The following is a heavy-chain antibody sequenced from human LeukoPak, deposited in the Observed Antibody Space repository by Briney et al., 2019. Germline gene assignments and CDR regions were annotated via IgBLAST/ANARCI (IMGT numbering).Heavy chain of an antibody. Sequence: PGGSLRLSCATSGFTIGKSDMAWVRQAPGKGLEWVSIVYTGGRTFHADSVKGRFTMSRDQSKNTVGLQMNSLRSEDTALYYCARGSMPGTGLPSDYWGQGTQVSVSS. J-gene: IGHJ4*02. CDR2: VYTGGRT. D-gene: IGHD3-9*01. CDR1: GFTIGKSD. CDR3: ARGSMPGTGLPSDY. V-gene: IGHV3-53*05.